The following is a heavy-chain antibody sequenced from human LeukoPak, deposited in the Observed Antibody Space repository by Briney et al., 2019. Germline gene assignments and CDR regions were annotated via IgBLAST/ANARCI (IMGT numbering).Heavy chain of an antibody. Sequence: PGGSLRLSCAASGFTFSRYAMSWVRQAPGKGLEWVSAISGSGGSTYYADSVKGRFTISRDNSKNTLYLQMNSLRAEDTAVYYCAKLGTMILVDSTLWYWGQGTLVTVSS. CDR1: GFTFSRYA. J-gene: IGHJ4*02. CDR2: ISGSGGST. D-gene: IGHD3-22*01. CDR3: AKLGTMILVDSTLWY. V-gene: IGHV3-23*01.